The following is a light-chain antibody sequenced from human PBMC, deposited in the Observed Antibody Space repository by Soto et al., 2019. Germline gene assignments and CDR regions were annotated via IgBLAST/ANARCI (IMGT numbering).Light chain of an antibody. Sequence: DIQMTQSPSSVSASVGDRVTITCRSSEDISTWLAWYQQKPGKAPKLLIYAASSLQSGVPSRFSGSGSGTDFTLTISSLQPEDFAVYSCQQYNNWPPMTFGQGTKVDIK. CDR1: EDISTW. V-gene: IGKV1-12*01. CDR3: QQYNNWPPMT. CDR2: AAS. J-gene: IGKJ1*01.